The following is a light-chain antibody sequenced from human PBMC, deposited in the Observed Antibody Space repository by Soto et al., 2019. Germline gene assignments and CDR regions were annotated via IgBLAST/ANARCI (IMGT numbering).Light chain of an antibody. V-gene: IGLV7-43*01. CDR2: SIS. Sequence: QTVVTQEPSLTVSPGGTVTITCASSTGAVTSGYYPNWFQQKPGQAPRALIYSISNKYSWTPARFSGSLLGGKAALTLSGVQPEDEAEYYCLLYYGGAQWVFGGGTKLTVL. J-gene: IGLJ3*02. CDR3: LLYYGGAQWV. CDR1: TGAVTSGYY.